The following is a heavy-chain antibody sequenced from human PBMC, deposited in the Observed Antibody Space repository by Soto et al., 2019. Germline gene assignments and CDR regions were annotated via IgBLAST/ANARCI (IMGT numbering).Heavy chain of an antibody. V-gene: IGHV4-4*07. J-gene: IGHJ5*02. CDR3: VRDGSKSLRDWFDP. Sequence: PLETLSLTCNGSGGSISKFYLAWIRKTAGNGLEWMGRVYATGTTDYNPSLRSRVAMSVDISKKTFSLRLRSVTGADSGVYYCVRDGSKSLRDWFDPWGQGILVTVYS. CDR2: VYATGTT. CDR1: GGSISKFY.